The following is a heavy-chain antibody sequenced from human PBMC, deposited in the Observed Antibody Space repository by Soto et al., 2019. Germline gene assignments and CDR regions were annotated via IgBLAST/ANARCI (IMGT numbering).Heavy chain of an antibody. CDR3: ARGGGYCSGGSCGTNWFEP. V-gene: IGHV4-34*01. J-gene: IGHJ5*02. CDR1: GGSFSGYY. Sequence: QVQLQQWGAGLLKPSETLSLTCAVYGGSFSGYYWSWIREPPGKGLEWSGEINPTGSTSYNPSLKNRVTVSVDASKTQLSRKLSSVTAADAAVYYCARGGGYCSGGSCGTNWFEPWGQGTPVTVSS. CDR2: INPTGST. D-gene: IGHD2-15*01.